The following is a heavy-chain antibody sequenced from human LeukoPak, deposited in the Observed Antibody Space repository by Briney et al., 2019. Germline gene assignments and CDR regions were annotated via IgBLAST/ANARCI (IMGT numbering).Heavy chain of an antibody. D-gene: IGHD6-19*01. CDR1: GGSISSSSYY. Sequence: SETLSLTCTVSGGSISSSSYYWGWIRQPPGKGPEWIGSIYYSGSTYYNPSLKSRVTISVDTSKNQFSLKLSSVTAADTAVYYCARRYTSGWRYYFDYWGQGTLVTVSS. J-gene: IGHJ4*02. CDR2: IYYSGST. V-gene: IGHV4-39*01. CDR3: ARRYTSGWRYYFDY.